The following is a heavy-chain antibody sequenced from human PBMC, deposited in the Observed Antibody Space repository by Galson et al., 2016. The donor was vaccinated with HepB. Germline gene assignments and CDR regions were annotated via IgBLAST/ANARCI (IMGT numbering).Heavy chain of an antibody. CDR1: GFSFGDYA. J-gene: IGHJ4*02. CDR3: VKDASPFEYYFDY. CDR2: ISWNSGNI. D-gene: IGHD3-10*01. Sequence: SLRLSCAATGFSFGDYAMHWVRQAPGKGLEWVSGISWNSGNIDYADSVKGRFTISRDNANNSLYLQMNSLRAEDTASYYCVKDASPFEYYFDYWGQGSLITVSS. V-gene: IGHV3-9*01.